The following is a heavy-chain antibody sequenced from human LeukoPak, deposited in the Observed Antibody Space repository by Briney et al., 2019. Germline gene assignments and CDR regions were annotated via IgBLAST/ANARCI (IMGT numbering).Heavy chain of an antibody. J-gene: IGHJ4*02. Sequence: GGSLRLSCAASGFTFSSYWMSWVRQAPGKGLEWVSAISGSGGSTYYADSVKGRFTISRDNSKNTLYLQMNSLRAEDTAVYYCAKVDYYGSGSYGYYFDYWGQGTLVTVSS. CDR2: ISGSGGST. D-gene: IGHD3-10*01. V-gene: IGHV3-23*01. CDR1: GFTFSSYW. CDR3: AKVDYYGSGSYGYYFDY.